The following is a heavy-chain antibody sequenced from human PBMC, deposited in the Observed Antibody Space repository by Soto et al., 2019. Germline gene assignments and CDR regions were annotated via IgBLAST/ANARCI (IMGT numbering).Heavy chain of an antibody. CDR3: ARGGAMGLDY. CDR2: IYFDGITT. Sequence: PGGSLRLSCTASGFTFNTHWMHWVRQAPGKGLVWVSCIYFDGITTNYADSVKGRLTVSRDKAKNTVYLHVNTLRDEDTAVYYCARGGAMGLDYWGQGTLVTVSS. J-gene: IGHJ4*02. V-gene: IGHV3-74*01. D-gene: IGHD1-26*01. CDR1: GFTFNTHW.